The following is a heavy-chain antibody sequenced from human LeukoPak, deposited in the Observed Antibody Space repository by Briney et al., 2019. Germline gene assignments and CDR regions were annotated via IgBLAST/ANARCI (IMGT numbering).Heavy chain of an antibody. CDR2: IIPIFGTA. CDR1: GGTFSSYA. Sequence: GSSVKVSCKASGGTFSSYAISWVRQAPGQGLEWMGGIIPIFGTANYAQKFQGRVTITADESTSTAYMELSSLRSEDTAVYYCARGRSRGAARALYYYYYMDVWGKGTTVTVSS. D-gene: IGHD6-6*01. V-gene: IGHV1-69*01. J-gene: IGHJ6*03. CDR3: ARGRSRGAARALYYYYYMDV.